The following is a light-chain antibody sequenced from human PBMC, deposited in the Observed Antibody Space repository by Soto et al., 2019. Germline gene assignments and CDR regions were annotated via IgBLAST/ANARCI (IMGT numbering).Light chain of an antibody. CDR2: GAS. Sequence: EIVMTQSPATLSVSPGERATLSCRASQSVSSNLAWYQQKPGQAPRLLIYGASTRATGIPARFSGSGSGTEFTLTISSLQSDVFAVYYCQQYNNWPPWTFGQGTKVEIK. J-gene: IGKJ1*01. CDR1: QSVSSN. V-gene: IGKV3-15*01. CDR3: QQYNNWPPWT.